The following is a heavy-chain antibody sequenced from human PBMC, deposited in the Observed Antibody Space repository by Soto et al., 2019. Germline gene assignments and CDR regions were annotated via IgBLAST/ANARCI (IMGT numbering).Heavy chain of an antibody. Sequence: QVQLVQSAAEVRKPGASVKVSCKASGYIFTNYAISWVRQAPGQGPEWMGWISGYNGDTNTHYSQKFQGRVTMNKDMSTTTAYMELRSLRSDDTAVYYCATDSDVWTGYFVDNWGQGTLVTVSS. CDR2: ISGYNGDTNT. D-gene: IGHD3-3*01. CDR1: GYIFTNYA. CDR3: ATDSDVWTGYFVDN. J-gene: IGHJ4*02. V-gene: IGHV1-18*01.